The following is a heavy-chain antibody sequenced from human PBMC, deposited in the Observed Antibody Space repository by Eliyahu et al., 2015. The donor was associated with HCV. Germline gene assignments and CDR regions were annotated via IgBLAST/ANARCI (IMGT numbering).Heavy chain of an antibody. D-gene: IGHD3-22*01. CDR2: IFANDAK. J-gene: IGHJ6*03. V-gene: IGHV2-26*01. Sequence: QVTLKESGPVLVKPTETLTLTCSVSGFSLNNRLGXSWIRQPPGKALEWLEHIFANDAKSYSTSLKSRLTISKDTSKSQVVLTLTNMDPVDTATYFCARVSTELLLWDWWYYLDVWGKGTTVTVSS. CDR3: ARVSTELLLWDWWYYLDV. CDR1: GFSLNNRLG.